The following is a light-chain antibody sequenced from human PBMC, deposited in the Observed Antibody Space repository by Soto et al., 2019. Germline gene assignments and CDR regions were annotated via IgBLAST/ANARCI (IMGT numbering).Light chain of an antibody. CDR2: LGS. Sequence: DIVMTQSPLSLPVTPGEPASISCRSSQSLLHSNGYNYLDWYLQKPGQSPQLLIYLGSNRASGVPDRFSGSGSGTDFTLVIISVEAEDVGVYYCMQTLQSWTFGQGT. V-gene: IGKV2-28*01. J-gene: IGKJ1*01. CDR1: QSLLHSNGYNY. CDR3: MQTLQSWT.